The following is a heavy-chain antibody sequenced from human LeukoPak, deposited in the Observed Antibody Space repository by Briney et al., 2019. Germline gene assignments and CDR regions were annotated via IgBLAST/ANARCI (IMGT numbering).Heavy chain of an antibody. CDR3: AKAANYDILTGYYLDY. V-gene: IGHV3-53*01. J-gene: IGHJ4*02. CDR2: LYSSGRT. Sequence: GGSLRLSCAASELSVSSNYMSWIRQAPGKGLEWVAILYSSGRTEYADSVKGRFAVSRDNSKNTLYLQMNNLRAEDTAIYYCAKAANYDILTGYYLDYWGQGTLVTVSS. D-gene: IGHD3-9*01. CDR1: ELSVSSNY.